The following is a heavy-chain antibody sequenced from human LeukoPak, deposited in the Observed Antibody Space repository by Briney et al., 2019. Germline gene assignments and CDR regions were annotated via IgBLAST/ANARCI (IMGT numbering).Heavy chain of an antibody. CDR2: IYYSGST. J-gene: IGHJ4*02. CDR1: GGSINSSSYY. CDR3: APTSGGSTVGMDY. D-gene: IGHD2-15*01. V-gene: IGHV4-39*07. Sequence: PSETLSLTCTVSGGSINSSSYYWGWIRQPPGKGLEWIGSIYYSGSTYYNPSLKSRVTISVVTSKNQFSLKLSSVTAADTAVYYCAPTSGGSTVGMDYWGQGTLVTVSS.